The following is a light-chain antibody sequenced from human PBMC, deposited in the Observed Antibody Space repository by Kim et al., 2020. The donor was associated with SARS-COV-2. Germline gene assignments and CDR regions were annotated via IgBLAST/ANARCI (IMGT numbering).Light chain of an antibody. CDR1: KLGDKY. J-gene: IGLJ3*02. CDR2: QDS. Sequence: VSPGKTARITCSGDKLGDKYACWYQQKPGQSPVLVIYQDSKRPSGIPERFSGSNSGNTATLTISGTQAMDEADYYCQAWDSSSWVFGGGTKLTVL. V-gene: IGLV3-1*01. CDR3: QAWDSSSWV.